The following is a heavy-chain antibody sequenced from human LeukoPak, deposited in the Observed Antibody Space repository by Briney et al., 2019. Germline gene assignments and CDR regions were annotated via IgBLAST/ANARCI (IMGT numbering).Heavy chain of an antibody. J-gene: IGHJ4*02. D-gene: IGHD6-19*01. V-gene: IGHV3-23*01. Sequence: GGSLRLSCAASGITFSSYAMSWVRQAPGKGLEWVSAISGSGGSTYYADSVKGRFTISRDNSKNTLYLQMNSLRAEDTAVYYCAKAGYSSGNFDYWGQGTLVTVSS. CDR1: GITFSSYA. CDR2: ISGSGGST. CDR3: AKAGYSSGNFDY.